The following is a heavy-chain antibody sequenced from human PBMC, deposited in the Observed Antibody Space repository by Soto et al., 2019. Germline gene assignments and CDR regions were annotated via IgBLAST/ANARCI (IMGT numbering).Heavy chain of an antibody. CDR2: ISGNAATK. CDR1: GSTTSSYA. J-gene: IGHJ5*01. Sequence: GGPRRLSCATCGSTTSSYARSWVREAPEKGLEWVSAISGNAATKHYANSERGRFTISRDNSKNTLYQRMNSLRAEDTAVYYCALCSFAPGTTDLDSWGQGNLVTVSS. CDR3: ALCSFAPGTTDLDS. V-gene: IGHV3-23*01. D-gene: IGHD3-10*02.